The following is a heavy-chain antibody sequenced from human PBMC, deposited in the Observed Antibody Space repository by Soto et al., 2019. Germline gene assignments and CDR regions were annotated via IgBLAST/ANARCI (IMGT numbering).Heavy chain of an antibody. CDR1: GFTFTRYS. J-gene: IGHJ4*02. Sequence: LRLSCAASGFTFTRYSMNWVRQAPGKGLEWASSISSTTNYIYYADSMKGRFTVSRDNAKNSVYLEMNSLSAEDTAVYYCARESEDLTSNFDYWGQGTLVTVSS. CDR3: ARESEDLTSNFDY. CDR2: ISSTTNYI. V-gene: IGHV3-21*01.